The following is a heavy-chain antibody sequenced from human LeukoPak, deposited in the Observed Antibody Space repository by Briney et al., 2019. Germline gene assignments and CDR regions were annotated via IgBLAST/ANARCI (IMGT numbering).Heavy chain of an antibody. CDR2: INHSGST. Sequence: SETLSLTCAVYGGSLSGYYWSWIRQPPGKGLEWIGEINHSGSTNYNPSLKSRVTISVDTSKNQFSLKLSSVTAADTAVYYCARGRYRVVGSSRRYKAFDIWGQGTMVTVSS. V-gene: IGHV4-34*01. CDR3: ARGRYRVVGSSRRYKAFDI. J-gene: IGHJ3*02. CDR1: GGSLSGYY. D-gene: IGHD1-26*01.